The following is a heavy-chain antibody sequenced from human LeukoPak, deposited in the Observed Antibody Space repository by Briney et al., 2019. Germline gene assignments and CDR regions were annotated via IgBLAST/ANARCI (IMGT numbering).Heavy chain of an antibody. CDR2: IIPIFGTA. J-gene: IGHJ6*02. CDR1: GGMFNTYA. V-gene: IGHV1-69*01. D-gene: IGHD3-22*01. CDR3: ARMIAPHYYYYGMDV. Sequence: ASVRVSCKASGGMFNTYAISWVRQAPGQGLEWMGGIIPIFGTANYAQKFQGRVTITADESTSTAYMELSSLRSEDTAVYYCARMIAPHYYYYGMDVWGQGTTVTVSS.